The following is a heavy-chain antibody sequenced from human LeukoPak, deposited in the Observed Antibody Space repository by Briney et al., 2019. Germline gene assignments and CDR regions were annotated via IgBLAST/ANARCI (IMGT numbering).Heavy chain of an antibody. J-gene: IGHJ4*02. CDR2: ISSNGGST. V-gene: IGHV3-64*01. CDR1: VFPFCRYA. D-gene: IGHD2-2*01. CDR3: ARSSIVVVSILDY. Sequence: GGSLRLSCAPSVFPFCRYAMHSVRQAPGKGLEYVSAISSNGGSTSYANSVKGRFTISRDNSKNTLYLQMGSLRAEDMAVYYCARSSIVVVSILDYWGQGTLVTVSS.